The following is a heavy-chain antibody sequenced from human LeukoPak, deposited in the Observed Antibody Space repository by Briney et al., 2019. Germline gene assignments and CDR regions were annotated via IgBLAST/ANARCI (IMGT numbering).Heavy chain of an antibody. V-gene: IGHV1-18*01. CDR3: ARGDIVVVVAVGGDAFDI. Sequence: ASVKVSCKASGYTFTSYGISWVRQAPGQGLEWMGWISAYNGNTNYAQKLQGRVTMTTDTSTSTAYMELRSLRSDDTAVYYCARGDIVVVVAVGGDAFDIWGQGTMVTVSS. J-gene: IGHJ3*02. CDR2: ISAYNGNT. D-gene: IGHD2-15*01. CDR1: GYTFTSYG.